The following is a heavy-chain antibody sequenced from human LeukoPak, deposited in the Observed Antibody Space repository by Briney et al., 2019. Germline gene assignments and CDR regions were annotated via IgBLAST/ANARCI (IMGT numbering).Heavy chain of an antibody. Sequence: SETLSLTCTVSGDSFSSVTDYWAWIRQPPGKGLEWIASGDYSGGTYYNPSLKSRVTISVDTSKNQFSLKLSSVTAADTAVYYCARVGRDGDYNYAFDIWGQGTMVTVSS. J-gene: IGHJ3*02. D-gene: IGHD4-17*01. CDR3: ARVGRDGDYNYAFDI. CDR1: GDSFSSVTDY. V-gene: IGHV4-39*07. CDR2: GDYSGGT.